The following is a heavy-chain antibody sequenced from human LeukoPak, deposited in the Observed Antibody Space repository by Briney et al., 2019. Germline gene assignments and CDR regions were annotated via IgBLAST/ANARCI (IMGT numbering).Heavy chain of an antibody. V-gene: IGHV1-2*02. J-gene: IGHJ4*02. D-gene: IGHD2-15*01. CDR1: GYTFTYYY. CDR2: LNPNNGAT. Sequence: ASVKVSCKASGYTFTYYYMHWVRQAPGQGLEWMGWLNPNNGATNFAQKFQGRVTMTRDTSISTTYMELSRLRSDDTAVYYCARDLGFCSGGSCGSMTTVTSYDYWGQGTLVTVSS. CDR3: ARDLGFCSGGSCGSMTTVTSYDY.